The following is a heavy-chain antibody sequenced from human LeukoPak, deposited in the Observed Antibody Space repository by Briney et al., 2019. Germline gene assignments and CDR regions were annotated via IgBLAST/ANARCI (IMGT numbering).Heavy chain of an antibody. CDR2: IYPGDSDT. J-gene: IGHJ4*02. CDR1: GYSFTSYW. V-gene: IGHV5-51*01. CDR3: ARLSRLQTTGDY. D-gene: IGHD4-17*01. Sequence: GESLKISCKGSGYSFTSYWIGWVRQMPGKGLEWRGIIYPGDSDTRYSPSFQGQVTISADKSISTAHLQWSTLKASDTAMYYCARLSRLQTTGDYWGQGTLVTVSS.